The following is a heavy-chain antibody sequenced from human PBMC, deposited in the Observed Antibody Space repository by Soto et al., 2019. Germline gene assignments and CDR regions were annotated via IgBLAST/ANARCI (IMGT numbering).Heavy chain of an antibody. J-gene: IGHJ5*02. Sequence: ASVKVSCKASGYTFTSYGISWVRQAPGQGLERMGWISAYNGNTNYAQKLQGRVTMTTDTSTSTAYMELRSLRSDDTAVYYCARDGTYYDFWSGYYTWFDPWGQGTLVTVSS. CDR2: ISAYNGNT. CDR3: ARDGTYYDFWSGYYTWFDP. CDR1: GYTFTSYG. V-gene: IGHV1-18*01. D-gene: IGHD3-3*01.